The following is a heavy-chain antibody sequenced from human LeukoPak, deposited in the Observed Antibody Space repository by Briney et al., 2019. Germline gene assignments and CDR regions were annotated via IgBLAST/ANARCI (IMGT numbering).Heavy chain of an antibody. Sequence: GGSLRLSCTASGFSFSIYWMHWVRQAPGKGLVWVSRIDNDGSPTIYADSVKGRFTISRDNAKNTLYLQMNSLRAEDTAVYYCARTSGDYHTFDIWGQGTTVTVSS. CDR1: GFSFSIYW. CDR2: IDNDGSPT. D-gene: IGHD4-17*01. CDR3: ARTSGDYHTFDI. J-gene: IGHJ3*02. V-gene: IGHV3-74*01.